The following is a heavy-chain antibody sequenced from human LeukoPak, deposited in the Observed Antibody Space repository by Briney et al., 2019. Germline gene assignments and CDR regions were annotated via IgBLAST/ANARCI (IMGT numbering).Heavy chain of an antibody. Sequence: SVKVSCKASGGTFSSYAISWVRQAPGQGLEWMGGIIPIFGTANYAQKFQGRVTITADESTSTAYMELSSLRSEDTAVYYCARATDSSGYYGDYYYYYMDVWGKGTTVTVSS. CDR1: GGTFSSYA. J-gene: IGHJ6*03. CDR2: IIPIFGTA. CDR3: ARATDSSGYYGDYYYYYMDV. V-gene: IGHV1-69*13. D-gene: IGHD3-22*01.